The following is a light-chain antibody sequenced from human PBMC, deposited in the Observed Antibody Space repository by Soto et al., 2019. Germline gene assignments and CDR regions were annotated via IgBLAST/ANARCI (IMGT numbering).Light chain of an antibody. CDR1: SSDVGGYNY. Sequence: QSVLTQPPSASGSPGQSVTISCTGTSSDVGGYNYVSWYQQHPGKAPKLMIYGVTKRPSGVPDRFSGSKSGNTASLPVSGLQAEEEAYDYCSSYAGSNNYVFGTGTKLTVL. CDR3: SSYAGSNNYV. CDR2: GVT. J-gene: IGLJ1*01. V-gene: IGLV2-8*01.